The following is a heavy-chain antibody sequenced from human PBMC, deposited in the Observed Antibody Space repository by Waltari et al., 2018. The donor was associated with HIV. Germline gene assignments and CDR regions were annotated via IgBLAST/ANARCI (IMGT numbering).Heavy chain of an antibody. J-gene: IGHJ6*02. V-gene: IGHV3-9*01. CDR1: GFTFDDYA. Sequence: EVQLVESGGGLVQPGRSLRLPCAASGFTFDDYAVHWVRQVPGKGLEWVSGITWNSGRTGYADSVKGRFIISRDNAKNSLYLQMNSLRVEDTALYYCAKSDIDYGMDVWGQGTTVTVSS. CDR2: ITWNSGRT. D-gene: IGHD2-15*01. CDR3: AKSDIDYGMDV.